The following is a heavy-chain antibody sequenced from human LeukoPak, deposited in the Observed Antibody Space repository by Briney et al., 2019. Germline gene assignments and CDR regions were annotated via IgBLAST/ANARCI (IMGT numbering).Heavy chain of an antibody. V-gene: IGHV3-30*04. CDR3: AKNGDSERWLQPKFVTH. CDR2: ISYDGSNN. J-gene: IGHJ4*02. Sequence: GGSLRLSCAASGFTFSSYAMHRVRQAPGKGLEWVAVISYDGSNNYYADSVKGRFTMSRDNSKNTLYLQMNSLRAEDTAVYYCAKNGDSERWLQPKFVTHWGQGTLVTVSS. D-gene: IGHD5-24*01. CDR1: GFTFSSYA.